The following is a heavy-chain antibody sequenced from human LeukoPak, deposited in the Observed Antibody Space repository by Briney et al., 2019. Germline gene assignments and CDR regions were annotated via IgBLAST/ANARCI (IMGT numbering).Heavy chain of an antibody. J-gene: IGHJ6*02. Sequence: GGSLRLSCAASGFTFRNYWITWVRQAPGKGLEWVANIKQGGSEKHYVDSVKGRFTISRDDATNSLYLQMNSLRIEDTTVYYCAREGQQSYGMDVWGQGTTVTVSS. CDR2: IKQGGSEK. CDR3: AREGQQSYGMDV. CDR1: GFTFRNYW. D-gene: IGHD6-13*01. V-gene: IGHV3-7*05.